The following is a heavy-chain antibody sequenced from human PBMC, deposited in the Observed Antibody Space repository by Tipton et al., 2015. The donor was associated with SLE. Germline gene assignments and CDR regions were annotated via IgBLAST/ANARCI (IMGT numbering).Heavy chain of an antibody. Sequence: TLSLTCTVSGGSISSSSYYWGWIRQPPGKGLEWIGYIYYSGSTNYNPSLKSRVTISVDTSKNQFSLKLSSVTAADTAVYYCARTTGVWYFDLWGRGTLVTVSS. CDR2: IYYSGST. CDR1: GGSISSSSYY. V-gene: IGHV4-61*05. D-gene: IGHD7-27*01. J-gene: IGHJ2*01. CDR3: ARTTGVWYFDL.